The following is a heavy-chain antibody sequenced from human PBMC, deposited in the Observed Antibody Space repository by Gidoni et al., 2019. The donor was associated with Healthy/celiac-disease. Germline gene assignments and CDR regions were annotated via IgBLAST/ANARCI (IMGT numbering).Heavy chain of an antibody. J-gene: IGHJ4*02. V-gene: IGHV3-23*01. CDR3: AKDQAPTQLFYDSSGGFDY. CDR2: ISGSGGST. CDR1: GFPFSSYA. D-gene: IGHD3-22*01. Sequence: EVQLLESGGGLVQPGWSLRLSCAASGFPFSSYAMSWVRQAPGKGLEWVSAISGSGGSTYYADSVKGRFTISRDNSKNTLYLQMNSLRAEDTAVYYCAKDQAPTQLFYDSSGGFDYWGQGTLVTVSS.